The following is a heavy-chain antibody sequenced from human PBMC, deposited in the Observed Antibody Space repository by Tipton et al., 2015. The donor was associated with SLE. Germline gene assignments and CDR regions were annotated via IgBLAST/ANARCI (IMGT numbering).Heavy chain of an antibody. V-gene: IGHV4-4*02. D-gene: IGHD3-22*01. CDR3: ARVSLDYYDSSGYYYYFDY. CDR2: IYHSGST. CDR1: GGSISSSNW. J-gene: IGHJ4*02. Sequence: TLSLTCAVSGGSISSSNWWSWVRQPPGKGLEWIGEIYHSGSTNYNPSLKSRVTISVDKSKNQFSLKLSSVTAADTAVYYCARVSLDYYDSSGYYYYFDYWGQGTLVTVSS.